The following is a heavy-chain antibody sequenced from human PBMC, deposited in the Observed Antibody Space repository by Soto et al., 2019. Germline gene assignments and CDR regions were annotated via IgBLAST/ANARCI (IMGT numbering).Heavy chain of an antibody. CDR1: GLTSSSYG. J-gene: IGHJ4*02. Sequence: GGSLRLSCVASGLTSSSYGMHWVRQAPGKGLEWVAVMSYDGTNKFYADSVKGRFTISRDNSKNTVYLQMNRLRVEDTAMYYCVKGEYYYDSSGYYPFDYWGQGTLVTVSS. V-gene: IGHV3-30*18. D-gene: IGHD3-22*01. CDR3: VKGEYYYDSSGYYPFDY. CDR2: MSYDGTNK.